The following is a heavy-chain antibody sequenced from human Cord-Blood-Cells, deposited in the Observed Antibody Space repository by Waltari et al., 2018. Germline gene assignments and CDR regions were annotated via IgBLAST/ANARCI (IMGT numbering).Heavy chain of an antibody. J-gene: IGHJ6*03. D-gene: IGHD3-9*01. Sequence: EVQLVESGGGLVKPGGSLRLSCAASGFTFSSYSMNWVRQAPGKGLEWVSSISSSSSYIYDQASVKGRFTISRDTANNSLYLQMNSLRAEDTAVYYCARDERYVGADYDILTGYYYYYYMDVWGKGTTVTVSS. V-gene: IGHV3-21*01. CDR1: GFTFSSYS. CDR2: ISSSSSYI. CDR3: ARDERYVGADYDILTGYYYYYYMDV.